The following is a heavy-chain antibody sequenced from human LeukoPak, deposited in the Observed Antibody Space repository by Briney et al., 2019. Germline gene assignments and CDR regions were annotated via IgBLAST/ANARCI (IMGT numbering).Heavy chain of an antibody. Sequence: SGTLSLTCAVSGGSISSSSWWSWVRQPPGKGLEWIGEIYHSGSTNYNPSLKSRVTMSVDKSNNQFSLKLSSVTAADTAVYYCTRDRSSSLWGQGTLVTVSS. CDR1: GGSISSSSW. CDR3: TRDRSSSL. CDR2: IYHSGST. D-gene: IGHD6-13*01. V-gene: IGHV4-4*02. J-gene: IGHJ4*02.